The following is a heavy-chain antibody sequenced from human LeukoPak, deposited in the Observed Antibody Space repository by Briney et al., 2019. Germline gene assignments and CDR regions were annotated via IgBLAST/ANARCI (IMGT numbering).Heavy chain of an antibody. CDR1: GYNFTSYW. CDR2: IYPGDSDS. D-gene: IGHD1-26*01. Sequence: GESLKISCKGSGYNFTSYWIGWVRQMPGKGLEWMGIIYPGDSDSRLSPSLQGQVTISADKSISTAYLQWNSLKASDTAMYYCARQVPGATSGMDVWGQGTTVTVSS. CDR3: ARQVPGATSGMDV. V-gene: IGHV5-51*01. J-gene: IGHJ6*02.